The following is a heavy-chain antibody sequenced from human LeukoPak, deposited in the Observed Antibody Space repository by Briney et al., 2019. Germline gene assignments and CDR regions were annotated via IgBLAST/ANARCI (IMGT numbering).Heavy chain of an antibody. J-gene: IGHJ4*02. CDR3: ASGRQLGY. D-gene: IGHD6-13*01. Sequence: SGGSLSLSCAASGFTFSNYWMSWVRQAPGKGLEWVANIKEDGSEKYYVDSVKGRFTISRDNARNSLYLQMNSLRAEDTGVYYCASGRQLGYWGQGTLVTVSS. V-gene: IGHV3-7*01. CDR2: IKEDGSEK. CDR1: GFTFSNYW.